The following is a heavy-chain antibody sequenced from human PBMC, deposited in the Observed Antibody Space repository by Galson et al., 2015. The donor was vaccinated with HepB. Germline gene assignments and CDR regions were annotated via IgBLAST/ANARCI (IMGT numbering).Heavy chain of an antibody. CDR2: ISYDGSNK. D-gene: IGHD3-3*01. Sequence: SLRLSCAASGFTFSSYGMHWVRQAPGKGLEWVAVISYDGSNKYYADSVKGRFTISRDNSKNTLYLQMNSLRAEDTAVYYCAKDSGGVEYFYYYYYYMDAWGKGTTVTVSS. CDR1: GFTFSSYG. J-gene: IGHJ6*03. CDR3: AKDSGGVEYFYYYYYYMDA. V-gene: IGHV3-30*18.